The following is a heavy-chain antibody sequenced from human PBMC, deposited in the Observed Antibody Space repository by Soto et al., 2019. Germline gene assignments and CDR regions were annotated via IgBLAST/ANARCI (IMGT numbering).Heavy chain of an antibody. CDR2: IIPIFGTA. Sequence: ASVKVSCKASGGTFSSYAISWVRQAPGQGLEWMGGIIPIFGTANYAQKFQGRVTITADEPTSTAYMELGSLRSEDTAVYYCARSFVVVPAAMAYWGQGTLVTVSS. D-gene: IGHD2-2*01. CDR3: ARSFVVVPAAMAY. J-gene: IGHJ4*02. V-gene: IGHV1-69*13. CDR1: GGTFSSYA.